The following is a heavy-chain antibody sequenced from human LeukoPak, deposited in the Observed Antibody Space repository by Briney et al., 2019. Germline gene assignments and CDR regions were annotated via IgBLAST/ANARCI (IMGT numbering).Heavy chain of an antibody. Sequence: GGSLRLSCAASGFTFSSYGMHWVRQAPGKGLEWVAVIWYDGSNKYYADSVKGRFTISRDNSKNTLYLQMNSLGAEDTAVYYCARDKDYSNYYDYYYYMDVWGKGTTVTVSS. D-gene: IGHD4-11*01. J-gene: IGHJ6*03. CDR3: ARDKDYSNYYDYYYYMDV. V-gene: IGHV3-33*01. CDR1: GFTFSSYG. CDR2: IWYDGSNK.